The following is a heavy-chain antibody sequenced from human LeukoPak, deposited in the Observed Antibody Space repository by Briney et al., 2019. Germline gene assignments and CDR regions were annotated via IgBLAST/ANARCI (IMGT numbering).Heavy chain of an antibody. V-gene: IGHV3-30*04. Sequence: PGGSLRLSCSVSGFNFKTSAVYWVRQTPGKGLEWVAVTSYDGTNKYYADSVKGRFTISRDNSKSTLYLQMNSLRVEDTAVYYCARGPCSGGSCYPDYWGQGTVVTVSS. CDR2: TSYDGTNK. D-gene: IGHD2-15*01. CDR1: GFNFKTSA. CDR3: ARGPCSGGSCYPDY. J-gene: IGHJ4*02.